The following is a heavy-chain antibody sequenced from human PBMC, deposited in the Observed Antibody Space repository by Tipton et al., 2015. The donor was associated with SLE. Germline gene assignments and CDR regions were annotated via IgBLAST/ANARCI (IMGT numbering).Heavy chain of an antibody. CDR1: GFTFSSYA. J-gene: IGHJ4*02. CDR3: AKDHYYDSSGYLFDY. D-gene: IGHD3-22*01. Sequence: GSLRLSCAASGFTFSSYAMSWVRQAPGKGLEWVSSISGSGGSTHYAYSVKGRFTISRDNSKNTLYLQMNSLRAEDTAVYYCAKDHYYDSSGYLFDYWGQGTLVTVSS. CDR2: ISGSGGST. V-gene: IGHV3-23*01.